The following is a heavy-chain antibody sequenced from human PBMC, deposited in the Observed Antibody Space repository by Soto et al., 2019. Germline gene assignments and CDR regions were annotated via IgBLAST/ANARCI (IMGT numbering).Heavy chain of an antibody. J-gene: IGHJ5*02. Sequence: GGSLRLSCATSGFTFSSNGMSWVRQAPGKGLDWVSGISGSGRNTYYADSVKGRFTISRDNSKNTLFLQMNSLRAEDTAVYYCAKNGLSNSPSAIDAWGQGTLVTVSS. D-gene: IGHD2-8*01. V-gene: IGHV3-23*01. CDR3: AKNGLSNSPSAIDA. CDR1: GFTFSSNG. CDR2: ISGSGRNT.